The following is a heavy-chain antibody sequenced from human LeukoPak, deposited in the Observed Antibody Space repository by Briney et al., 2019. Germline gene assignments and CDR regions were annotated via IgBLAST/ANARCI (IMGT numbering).Heavy chain of an antibody. CDR3: ARDENAYCSGGSCSYFQH. J-gene: IGHJ1*01. D-gene: IGHD2-15*01. CDR2: ISSSSSYI. CDR1: GFTFSSYS. Sequence: PGGSLRLSCAASGFTFSSYSMNWVRQAPGKGLEWVSSISSSSSYIYYADSVRGRFTISRDNARNSLYLQMNSLRGEDTAVYYCARDENAYCSGGSCSYFQHWGQGTPVTVSS. V-gene: IGHV3-21*01.